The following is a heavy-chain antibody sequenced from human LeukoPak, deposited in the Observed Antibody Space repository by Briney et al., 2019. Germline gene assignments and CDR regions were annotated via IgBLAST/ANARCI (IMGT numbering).Heavy chain of an antibody. D-gene: IGHD5-12*01. Sequence: GGSLRLSCAASGFTFSNVWMSWVRQVPGKGLEWVGRIRRKTDGETTDHAAPVKGRFTISRDDSKNTLYLQMNSLKTEDTAVYYCVTGGGYNGLDYWGQGALVTVSS. CDR2: IRRKTDGETT. CDR1: GFTFSNVW. V-gene: IGHV3-15*01. J-gene: IGHJ4*02. CDR3: VTGGGYNGLDY.